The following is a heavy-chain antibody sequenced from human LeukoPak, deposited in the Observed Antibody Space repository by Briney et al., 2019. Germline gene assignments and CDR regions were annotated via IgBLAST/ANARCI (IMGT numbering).Heavy chain of an antibody. D-gene: IGHD3-22*01. CDR1: GGSTSTHY. CDR2: VYSGGTT. Sequence: SETPSLTCSVSGGSTSTHYWTWIRQPAGKGLEWIGRVYSGGTTNYNPSLKSRVTMSVDTSNHQFSLRLSPVTAADTAVYYCARGGAYYFSFDYWGQGILVTVSS. V-gene: IGHV4-4*07. CDR3: ARGGAYYFSFDY. J-gene: IGHJ4*02.